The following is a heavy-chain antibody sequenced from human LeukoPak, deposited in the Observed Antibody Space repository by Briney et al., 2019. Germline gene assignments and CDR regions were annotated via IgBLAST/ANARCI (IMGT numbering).Heavy chain of an antibody. D-gene: IGHD1-14*01. CDR2: IIPIFGTA. CDR3: AESSGGEYYFDY. CDR1: GGTFSSYA. V-gene: IGHV1-69*05. Sequence: SVKVSCKASGGTFSSYAISWVRQAPGQGLEWMGRIIPIFGTANYAQKFRGRVTITTDESTSTAYMELSSLRSEDTAVYYCAESSGGEYYFDYWGQGTLVTVSS. J-gene: IGHJ4*02.